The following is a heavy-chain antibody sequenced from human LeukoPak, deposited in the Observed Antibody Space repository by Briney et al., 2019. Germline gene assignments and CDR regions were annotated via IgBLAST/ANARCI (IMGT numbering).Heavy chain of an antibody. CDR1: GFTVSSNY. Sequence: GGSLRLSCAASGFTVSSNYMSWVRQAPGKGLEWVSYISTSSNTIYYADSVKGRFTIARDNAKNSLYLQMNSLTAEDTAVYYCARDRDYYDSTGYYKHFDYWGQGTLVTVSS. D-gene: IGHD3-22*01. CDR2: ISTSSNTI. V-gene: IGHV3-48*04. J-gene: IGHJ4*02. CDR3: ARDRDYYDSTGYYKHFDY.